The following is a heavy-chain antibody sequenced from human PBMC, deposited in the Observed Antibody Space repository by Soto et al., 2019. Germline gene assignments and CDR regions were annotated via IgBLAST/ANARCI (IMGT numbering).Heavy chain of an antibody. CDR1: GGSISSYY. Sequence: PSETLSLTCTVSGGSISSYYWSWIRQLPGKGLEWIGYIYYSGSTNYSPSLKSRVTISVDTSKNRFSLKLSSVTAADTAVYYCARRWGIAAHEAFDIWGQGTMVTVSS. D-gene: IGHD6-13*01. V-gene: IGHV4-59*01. CDR2: IYYSGST. J-gene: IGHJ3*02. CDR3: ARRWGIAAHEAFDI.